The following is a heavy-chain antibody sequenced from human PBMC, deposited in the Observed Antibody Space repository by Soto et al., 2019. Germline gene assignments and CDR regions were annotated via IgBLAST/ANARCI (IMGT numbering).Heavy chain of an antibody. CDR1: GDSVTSHY. CDR2: MHYTGFS. D-gene: IGHD3-16*01. V-gene: IGHV4-59*02. Sequence: SETLSLTCSFSGDSVTSHYLTWIRQSPEKGLEWIGYMHYTGFSHYNPSLKSRLTISVDRSKNQFTLQMNSLRVEDTAIYYCTEDSHWGIISPTHDHWGQGTQVTVSS. J-gene: IGHJ4*02. CDR3: TEDSHWGIISPTHDH.